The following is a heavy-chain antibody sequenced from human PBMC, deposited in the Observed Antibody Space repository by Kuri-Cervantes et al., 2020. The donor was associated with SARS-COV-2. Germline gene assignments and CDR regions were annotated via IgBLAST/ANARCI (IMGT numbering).Heavy chain of an antibody. J-gene: IGHJ6*02. CDR3: ARGILGDDSVHYGMDV. Sequence: GSLRPSCTLSGGSISGYYWSWIRQSAGKGLEFIGRVYSSGGTNYNPSLESRVTMSIDTAKNQVSLRLTSVPAADTAVYYCARGILGDDSVHYGMDVWGQGTLVTVSS. CDR2: VYSSGGT. CDR1: GGSISGYY. D-gene: IGHD3-16*01. V-gene: IGHV4-4*07.